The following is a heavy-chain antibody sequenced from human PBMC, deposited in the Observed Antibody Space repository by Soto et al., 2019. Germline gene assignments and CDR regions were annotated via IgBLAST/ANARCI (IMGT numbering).Heavy chain of an antibody. V-gene: IGHV4-4*02. J-gene: IGHJ4*02. CDR1: SGSISSSNW. D-gene: IGHD3-3*01. CDR3: ARNPVLRFLEWSGRSWYFDY. CDR2: IYHSGST. Sequence: QVQLQESGPGLVKPSGTLSLTCAVSSGSISSSNWWSWVRQPPGKGLEWIGEIYHSGSTNYTPSLKSRVTISVDKSKNQFSLKLSSVTAADTAVYYCARNPVLRFLEWSGRSWYFDYWGQGTLVTVSS.